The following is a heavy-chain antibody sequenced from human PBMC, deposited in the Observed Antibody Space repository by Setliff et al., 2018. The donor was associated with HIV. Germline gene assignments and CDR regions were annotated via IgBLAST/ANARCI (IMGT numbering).Heavy chain of an antibody. CDR3: AKGLDYVDSSGYSYFRL. CDR2: VSGSGTAT. CDR1: GFTFSSFA. Sequence: PGGSLRLSCGASGFTFSSFAMNWVRHAPGKGLEWVSAVSGSGTATEYADSVKGWFTISRDNSKNALYLEMNNLRAEDTAIYYCAKGLDYVDSSGYSYFRLWGQGTQVTVSS. V-gene: IGHV3-23*01. D-gene: IGHD3-22*01. J-gene: IGHJ4*02.